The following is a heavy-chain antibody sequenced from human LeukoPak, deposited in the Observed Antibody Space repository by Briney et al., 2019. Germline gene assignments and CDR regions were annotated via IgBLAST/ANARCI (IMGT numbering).Heavy chain of an antibody. D-gene: IGHD3-22*01. CDR1: GFTFNNYA. Sequence: GGSLRLSCEASGFTFNNYAMSWVRQTPGKGLEWVAATVGGRPDTYHADSVKGRFTISRDNSKNTLYLQMNSLRAEDTAVYYCARDSAKHYYDSSGYSRADLSFDYWGQGTLVTVSS. V-gene: IGHV3-23*01. CDR2: TVGGRPDT. J-gene: IGHJ4*02. CDR3: ARDSAKHYYDSSGYSRADLSFDY.